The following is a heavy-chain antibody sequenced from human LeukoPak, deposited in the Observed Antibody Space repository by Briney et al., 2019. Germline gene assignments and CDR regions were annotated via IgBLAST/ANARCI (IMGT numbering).Heavy chain of an antibody. V-gene: IGHV3-30*02. CDR3: AKDYCGDCYFFDY. Sequence: PGGSLRLSCAASGFTFSDYYMSWIRQAPGKGLEWVAFIRYDGSNKYYADSVKGRFTTSRDNSKNTLYLQMNSLRAEDTAVYYCAKDYCGDCYFFDYWDQGTLVTVSS. CDR2: IRYDGSNK. CDR1: GFTFSDYY. J-gene: IGHJ4*02. D-gene: IGHD2-21*01.